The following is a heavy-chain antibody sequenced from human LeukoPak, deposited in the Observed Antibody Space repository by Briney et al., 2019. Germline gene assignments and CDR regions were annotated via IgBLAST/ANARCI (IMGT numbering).Heavy chain of an antibody. CDR1: GFTFTSHS. Sequence: GGSLRLSCVASGFTFTSHSLNWLRQAPGKGLEWVANIKQDGSEKYVDSVKGRFTISRDNAKNSLYLQMNSLRAEDTAVYSCVRDSTYDFWSGYHLNWGQGTLVTVSS. D-gene: IGHD3-3*01. CDR3: VRDSTYDFWSGYHLN. V-gene: IGHV3-7*01. J-gene: IGHJ4*02. CDR2: IKQDGSEK.